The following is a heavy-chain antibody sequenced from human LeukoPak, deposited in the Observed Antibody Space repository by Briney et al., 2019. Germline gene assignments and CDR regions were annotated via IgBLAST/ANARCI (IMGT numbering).Heavy chain of an antibody. D-gene: IGHD5-12*01. J-gene: IGHJ6*02. Sequence: PSETLSLTCTVSGGSISSYYWSWIRQPPGKGLEWIGYIYDSGSTNYNPSLKSRVTIAVDTFKNQFSLKLSSVTAADTAVYYCARGGSGYDSFYYYGMDVWGQGTTVTVSS. CDR2: IYDSGST. CDR3: ARGGSGYDSFYYYGMDV. CDR1: GGSISSYY. V-gene: IGHV4-59*01.